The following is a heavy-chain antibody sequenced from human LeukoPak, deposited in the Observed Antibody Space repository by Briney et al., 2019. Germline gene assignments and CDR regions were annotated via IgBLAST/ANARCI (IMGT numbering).Heavy chain of an antibody. D-gene: IGHD6-19*01. CDR3: ARDHSSGGHLDY. V-gene: IGHV4-59*01. CDR2: IYYSGST. J-gene: IGHJ4*02. Sequence: SETLSLTCTVSGGSISSYYWSWIRQPPGKGLEWIGYIYYSGSTNYNPSLKSRVTISVDTSKNQFSLKLSSVTAADTAVYYCARDHSSGGHLDYWDQGTLVTVSS. CDR1: GGSISSYY.